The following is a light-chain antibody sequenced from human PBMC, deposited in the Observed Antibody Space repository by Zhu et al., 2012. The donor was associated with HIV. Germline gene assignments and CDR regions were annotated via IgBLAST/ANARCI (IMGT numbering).Light chain of an antibody. V-gene: IGKV3-15*01. Sequence: EIVLTQSPGTLSLSPGERATLSCRASQTVSRNYLAWYQQKPGQPPRLLIYGASTRATGIPDRFSGSGSETEFTLIISSLQSEDFAVYYCQQYNNWPPLTFGGGTRVEIK. CDR1: QTVSRN. CDR3: QQYNNWPPLT. J-gene: IGKJ4*01. CDR2: GAS.